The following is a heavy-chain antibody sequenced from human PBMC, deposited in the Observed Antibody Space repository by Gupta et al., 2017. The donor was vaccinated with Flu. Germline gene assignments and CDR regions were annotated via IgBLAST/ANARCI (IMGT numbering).Heavy chain of an antibody. CDR3: ARGYCSTTSCHDAFDI. CDR1: GFAGSDNY. Sequence: EEQLEESGGGLIQPGESLRLSCTGNGFAGSDNYMTWVRQAPGKGLEWVSITYSGGTTYYADSVKGRFTISRDRSKNTLYLQVNSLRAEDTAVYYCARGYCSTTSCHDAFDIWGQGTVVTVSS. CDR2: TYSGGTT. J-gene: IGHJ3*02. V-gene: IGHV3-53*01. D-gene: IGHD2-2*01.